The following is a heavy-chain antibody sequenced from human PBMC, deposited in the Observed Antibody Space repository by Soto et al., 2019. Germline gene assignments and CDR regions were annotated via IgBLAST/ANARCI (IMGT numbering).Heavy chain of an antibody. CDR2: IHYSGST. D-gene: IGHD6-19*01. V-gene: IGHV4-59*01. CDR3: ARAFPIAVAAYFDY. CDR1: GGSISSYY. Sequence: QVQLQESGPGLVKPSETLSLTCTVSGGSISSYYWSWIRQPPGKGLEWIGCIHYSGSTNYDPSHKSQVNISVDTSKNKFSLKQSSVTAAVTAVYYCARAFPIAVAAYFDYWGPGTLVTVSS. J-gene: IGHJ4*02.